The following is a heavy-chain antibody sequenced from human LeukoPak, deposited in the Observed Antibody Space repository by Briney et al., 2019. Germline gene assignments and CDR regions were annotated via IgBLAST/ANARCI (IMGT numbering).Heavy chain of an antibody. D-gene: IGHD2-15*01. J-gene: IGHJ6*02. CDR1: GGTFISYA. V-gene: IGHV1-69*13. CDR3: ARATLGYCSGGSCETYYYYGMDV. Sequence: SVKVSCKASGGTFISYAISWVRQAPGQGLEWMGGIIPIFGTANYAQKFQGRVTITADESTSTAYMELSSLRSEDTAVYYCARATLGYCSGGSCETYYYYGMDVWGQGTTVTVSS. CDR2: IIPIFGTA.